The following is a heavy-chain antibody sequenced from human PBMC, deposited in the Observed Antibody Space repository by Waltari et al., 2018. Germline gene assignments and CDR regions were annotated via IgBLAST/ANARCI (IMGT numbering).Heavy chain of an antibody. CDR3: VKETAYGYYFDN. J-gene: IGHJ4*02. CDR1: GFTFNNYA. D-gene: IGHD3-10*01. Sequence: EVQLLESGGGLIPPGGSLTLSCAASGFTFNNYAMNWIRQAPGDGLEWVSVMYSGGGAYYADSGKGRFTISRDNSKNTLYLQMSSLRLEDTAVYYCVKETAYGYYFDNWGQGTLVSVSS. V-gene: IGHV3-23*03. CDR2: MYSGGGA.